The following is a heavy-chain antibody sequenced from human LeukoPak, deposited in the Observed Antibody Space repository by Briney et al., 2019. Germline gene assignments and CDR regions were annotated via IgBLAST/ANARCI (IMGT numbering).Heavy chain of an antibody. CDR2: INPDGSYT. Sequence: PGGSLRLSCAASGFTFSSFWMHWLRQAPGKGLVWVSRINPDGSYTDCADSVRGRFTISRDNTKNTLYLQMNSLRAEDTAVYYCARGFRPEYYYDSSGAFDYWGQGTLVTVSS. J-gene: IGHJ4*02. V-gene: IGHV3-74*01. CDR3: ARGFRPEYYYDSSGAFDY. D-gene: IGHD3-22*01. CDR1: GFTFSSFW.